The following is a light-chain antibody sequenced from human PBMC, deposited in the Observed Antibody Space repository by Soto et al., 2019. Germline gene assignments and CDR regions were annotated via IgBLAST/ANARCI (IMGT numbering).Light chain of an antibody. Sequence: QLTQSPSSLSASVGDSVTITCRASQVISTSLAWYQVKPGKAPKLLIYAASTLESGVPSRFSATVSGTEFSLTITSLQPEDFATYYCQQLFDSPITFGQGTRLEIK. V-gene: IGKV1-9*01. J-gene: IGKJ5*01. CDR1: QVISTS. CDR3: QQLFDSPIT. CDR2: AAS.